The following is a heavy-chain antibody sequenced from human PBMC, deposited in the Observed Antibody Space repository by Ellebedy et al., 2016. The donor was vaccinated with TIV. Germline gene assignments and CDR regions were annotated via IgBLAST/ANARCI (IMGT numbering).Heavy chain of an antibody. CDR1: GYTFTSYY. D-gene: IGHD3-10*01. V-gene: IGHV1-46*01. CDR2: ITPSGGST. J-gene: IGHJ4*02. Sequence: AASVKVSCKASGYTFTSYYMHWVRQAPGLGLEWLGIITPSGGSTRYAQKFQGRITVTRDTATSTLYMELSSLRSEATAVYYCARSTVRGKYYFDYWGQGTLVTVSS. CDR3: ARSTVRGKYYFDY.